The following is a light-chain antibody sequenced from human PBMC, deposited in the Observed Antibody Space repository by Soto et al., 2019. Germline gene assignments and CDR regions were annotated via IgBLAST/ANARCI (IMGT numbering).Light chain of an antibody. J-gene: IGLJ3*02. CDR3: SSYTSTKTVV. CDR2: EVS. CDR1: GCDVGGYNY. V-gene: IGLV2-14*01. Sequence: QSVLNQPASVSGSFGQSITISCTGTGCDVGGYNYVYWYHQHPGKVPKVMIYEVSIRPSGVSTRFSGSKSGNTASLSISGLQAEDAAVSFCSSYTSTKTVVFGGGTKLTVL.